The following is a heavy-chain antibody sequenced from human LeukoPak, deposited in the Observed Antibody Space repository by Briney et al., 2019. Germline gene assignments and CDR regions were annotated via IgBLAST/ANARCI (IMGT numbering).Heavy chain of an antibody. CDR3: ARDRAYGDHYFDY. J-gene: IGHJ4*02. V-gene: IGHV4-4*07. Sequence: SETLSLTCTVSGGSISNYYWSWIRPPAGKGLEGIGRIYTSGSTNYNPSLKSRVTMSVDTSKNQFSLRLSSVTAADTAVYYCARDRAYGDHYFDYWGQGTLVTVSS. CDR2: IYTSGST. D-gene: IGHD4-17*01. CDR1: GGSISNYY.